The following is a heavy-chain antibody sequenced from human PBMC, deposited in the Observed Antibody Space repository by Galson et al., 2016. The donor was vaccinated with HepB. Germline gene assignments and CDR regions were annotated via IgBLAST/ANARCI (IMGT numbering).Heavy chain of an antibody. Sequence: SLRLSCAASGFIFGDYAMSWFRQAPGKGLEWVGFIRSKAFGGTTAYGGATEYAASVKGRFTISRDDSKSIAYLQMNSLKNGDTAVYYCARDGCCSLPCHDKGMEVWGQGTTVTVS. CDR2: IRSKAFGGTTAYGGAT. CDR3: ARDGCCSLPCHDKGMEV. D-gene: IGHD3-10*01. J-gene: IGHJ6*02. CDR1: GFIFGDYA. V-gene: IGHV3-49*03.